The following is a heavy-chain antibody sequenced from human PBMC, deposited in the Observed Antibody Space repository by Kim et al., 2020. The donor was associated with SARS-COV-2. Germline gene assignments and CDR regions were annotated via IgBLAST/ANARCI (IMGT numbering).Heavy chain of an antibody. J-gene: IGHJ4*02. CDR3: ARHQDYGDHQFDY. Sequence: YSPSFQGQVTIAADKSISTAYLQWSSLKASDTAMYYCARHQDYGDHQFDYWGQGTLVTVSS. V-gene: IGHV5-51*01. D-gene: IGHD4-17*01.